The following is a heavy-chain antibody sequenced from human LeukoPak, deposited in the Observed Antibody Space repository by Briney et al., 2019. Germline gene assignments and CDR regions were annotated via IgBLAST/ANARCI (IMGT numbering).Heavy chain of an antibody. CDR1: GFTFSGYG. V-gene: IGHV3-33*06. CDR2: IWYDGSAK. Sequence: GRSLRLSCAASGFTFSGYGMHWVRQAPGKGLEWVAVIWYDGSAKYYAESVKGRFTISRDNSKKTLYLQMISLRAEDTALYYCAKSESEVWPWYFDLWGRGTLVTVSS. D-gene: IGHD1-14*01. CDR3: AKSESEVWPWYFDL. J-gene: IGHJ2*01.